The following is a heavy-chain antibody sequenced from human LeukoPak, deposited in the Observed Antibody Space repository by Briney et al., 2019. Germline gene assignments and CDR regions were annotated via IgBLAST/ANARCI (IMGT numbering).Heavy chain of an antibody. CDR3: AKDLDTAMIGKIDS. Sequence: GGSLKLSCAASGFTFSSFEMNWVRQTPGKGLEWVSYISSSGTTINYADSVKGRFIISRDNAKNSLYLQMNSLRAEDTAVYYCAKDLDTAMIGKIDSWGQGTLVTVSS. V-gene: IGHV3-48*03. CDR2: ISSSGTTI. CDR1: GFTFSSFE. D-gene: IGHD5-18*01. J-gene: IGHJ4*02.